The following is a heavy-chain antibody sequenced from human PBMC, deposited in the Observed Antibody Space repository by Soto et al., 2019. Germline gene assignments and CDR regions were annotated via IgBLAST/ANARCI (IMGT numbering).Heavy chain of an antibody. CDR3: ARLVAAGNV. V-gene: IGHV4-59*08. CDR2: IYYSGST. Sequence: SETLSLTCTVSGGSISSYYWSWIRQPPGKGLEWIGYIYYSGSTNYNPSLKSRVTISVDTSKNQFSLKPSSVTAADTAVYYCARLVAAGNVWGKGTTVTVSS. D-gene: IGHD2-15*01. J-gene: IGHJ6*04. CDR1: GGSISSYY.